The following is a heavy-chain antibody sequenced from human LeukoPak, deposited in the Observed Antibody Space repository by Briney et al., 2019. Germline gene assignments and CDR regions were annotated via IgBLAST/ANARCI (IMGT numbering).Heavy chain of an antibody. CDR1: GYIFSDYY. J-gene: IGHJ4*02. Sequence: EASVKVSCKASGYIFSDYYKHWVRQAPGQGLEWLGWINPKSGAADYAQQFRGRVTMTRDTSINTDYMEMKRVTSDDTAVYYCARGAEAETSPLDFWGQGTLVTVSS. D-gene: IGHD6-13*01. V-gene: IGHV1-2*02. CDR3: ARGAEAETSPLDF. CDR2: INPKSGAA.